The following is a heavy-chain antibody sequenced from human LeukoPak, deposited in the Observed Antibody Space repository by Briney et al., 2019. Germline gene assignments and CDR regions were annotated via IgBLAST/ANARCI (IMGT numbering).Heavy chain of an antibody. Sequence: ASVKVSCKASGYTFTSYDINWVRQATGQGLEWMGWMNPNSGNAGYAQKFQGRVTMTRNTSISTAYMELSSLRSEDTAMYYCARVTTGTTFIDYWGQGTLVTVSS. D-gene: IGHD1-1*01. CDR2: MNPNSGNA. CDR3: ARVTTGTTFIDY. J-gene: IGHJ4*02. CDR1: GYTFTSYD. V-gene: IGHV1-8*01.